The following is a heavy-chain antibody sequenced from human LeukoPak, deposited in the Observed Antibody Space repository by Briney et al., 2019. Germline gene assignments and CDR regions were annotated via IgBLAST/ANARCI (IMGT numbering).Heavy chain of an antibody. Sequence: GGSLRLSCAASGFTFSSYGMHWVRQGPGKGLEWVTFIWYDGTDKNYADSAKGRFTISRDNSKNTLYLQMNSLRAEDTAVYYCARSGSTYYYGMDVWGQGTTVTVSS. CDR2: IWYDGTDK. V-gene: IGHV3-33*01. J-gene: IGHJ6*02. CDR1: GFTFSSYG. CDR3: ARSGSTYYYGMDV. D-gene: IGHD3-10*01.